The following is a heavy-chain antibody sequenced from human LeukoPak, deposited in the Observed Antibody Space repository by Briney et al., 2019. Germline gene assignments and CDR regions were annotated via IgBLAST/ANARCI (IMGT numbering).Heavy chain of an antibody. CDR1: GFTFSSYS. D-gene: IGHD3-22*01. Sequence: MTGGSLTLSCAASGFTFSSYSMNWVRQAPGKGLEWVSSISSSSSYIYYADSVKGRFTISRDNAKNSLYLQMNSLRAEDTAVYYCARINMIVVVGGDYWGQGTLVTVSS. CDR2: ISSSSSYI. V-gene: IGHV3-21*01. CDR3: ARINMIVVVGGDY. J-gene: IGHJ4*02.